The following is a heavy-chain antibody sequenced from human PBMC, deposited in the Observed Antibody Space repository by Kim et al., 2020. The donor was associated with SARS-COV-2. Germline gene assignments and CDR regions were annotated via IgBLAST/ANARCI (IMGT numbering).Heavy chain of an antibody. CDR2: VYYSGST. V-gene: IGHV4-39*01. Sequence: SETLSLTCNISGGSRSSYYWGWIRQPPGKGLEWVGSVYYSGSTYYNPSLKSRVTISVDTSKSQFSLKLSSVTAADTALYYCASDTSGYYYAYWGQGTQVTVSS. J-gene: IGHJ4*02. CDR3: ASDTSGYYYAY. D-gene: IGHD3-22*01. CDR1: GGSRSSYY.